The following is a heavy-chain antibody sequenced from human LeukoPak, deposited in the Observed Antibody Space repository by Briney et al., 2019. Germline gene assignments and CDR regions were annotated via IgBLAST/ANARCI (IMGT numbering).Heavy chain of an antibody. CDR3: ARQYSSSLEY. V-gene: IGHV4-34*01. J-gene: IGHJ4*02. CDR1: GGSFSGYY. Sequence: SETLSLTCAVYGGSFSGYYWSWIRQPPGKGLEWIGEINHSGSTNYNPSLKSRVTISVDTSKNQFSLKLSSVTAADTAVYYCARQYSSSLEYWGQGTLVTVSS. CDR2: INHSGST. D-gene: IGHD6-13*01.